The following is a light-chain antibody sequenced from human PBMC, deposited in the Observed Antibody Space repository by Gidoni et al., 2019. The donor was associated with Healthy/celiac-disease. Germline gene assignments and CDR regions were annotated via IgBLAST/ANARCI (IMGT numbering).Light chain of an antibody. J-gene: IGKJ1*01. CDR3: QQSYSTPRT. CDR1: QSISSY. V-gene: IGKV1-39*01. Sequence: DIQMTQSTSSLSASVGDRVTITCRASQSISSYFNWYQQKPGKAPKLLIYAASSLQSGVPSRFSGSGSGTDFTLTISSLQPEDFATYYCQQSYSTPRTFGQGTKVEIK. CDR2: AAS.